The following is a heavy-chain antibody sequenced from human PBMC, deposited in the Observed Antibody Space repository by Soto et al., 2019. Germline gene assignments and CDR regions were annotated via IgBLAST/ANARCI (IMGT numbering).Heavy chain of an antibody. D-gene: IGHD1-26*01. CDR1: GFTFSSYS. V-gene: IGHV3-48*02. Sequence: GGSLRLSCAASGFTFSSYSLNWVRQAPGKGLEWVSYISSGSSTTYYADSVRGRFTISRDNAKNSLYLQMNSLRDEDTAVYYCARDPASVGGYYFDYWGQGTLVTVSS. CDR3: ARDPASVGGYYFDY. CDR2: ISSGSSTT. J-gene: IGHJ4*02.